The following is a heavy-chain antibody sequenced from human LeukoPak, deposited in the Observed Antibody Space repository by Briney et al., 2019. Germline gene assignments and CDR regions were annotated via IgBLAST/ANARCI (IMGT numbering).Heavy chain of an antibody. Sequence: ASVKVSCKASGYTFTSYDINWVRQATGQGLEWMGWMNPNSGNTGYAQKFQGRVTMTRNTSISTAYMELSSLRSEDTAVYYCASGTYYDFWSGYYSSYYYYGMDVWGQGTTVTVSS. CDR2: MNPNSGNT. V-gene: IGHV1-8*01. J-gene: IGHJ6*02. CDR1: GYTFTSYD. CDR3: ASGTYYDFWSGYYSSYYYYGMDV. D-gene: IGHD3-3*01.